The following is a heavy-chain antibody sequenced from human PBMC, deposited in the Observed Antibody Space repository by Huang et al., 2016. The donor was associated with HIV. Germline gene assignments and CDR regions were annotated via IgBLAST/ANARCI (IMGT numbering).Heavy chain of an antibody. CDR1: GFTFSSYW. CDR2: IKSYGSST. D-gene: IGHD3-10*01. J-gene: IGHJ4*02. V-gene: IGHV3-74*01. CDR3: ARGSRQGKYYYGSVTAY. Sequence: EVQLVESGGGLVQPGGSLRLSCAASGFTFSSYWMHWVRQVPGKGLVWVTPIKSYGSSTSYADALKGRFTISRDNAKNTLYLQMNSLRAEDTSVYYCARGSRQGKYYYGSVTAYWGQGTLVTVSS.